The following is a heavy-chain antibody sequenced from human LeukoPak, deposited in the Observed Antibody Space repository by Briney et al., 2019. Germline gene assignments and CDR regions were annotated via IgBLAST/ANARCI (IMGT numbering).Heavy chain of an antibody. V-gene: IGHV4-59*01. CDR3: ARVVVPAATDAFDI. J-gene: IGHJ3*02. CDR2: IYYSGST. Sequence: PSETLSLTRTVSGGSISSYYWSWIRQPPGKGLEWIGCIYYSGSTNYSPSLKSRVTMSVDTSKNQFSLKLSSVTAADTAVYYCARVVVPAATDAFDIWGQGTMVTVSS. CDR1: GGSISSYY. D-gene: IGHD2-2*01.